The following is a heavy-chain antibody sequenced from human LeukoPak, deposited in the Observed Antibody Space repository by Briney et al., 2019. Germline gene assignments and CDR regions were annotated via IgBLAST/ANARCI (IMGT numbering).Heavy chain of an antibody. CDR1: GFTFSSCG. CDR3: ATGRTMVRGCDSEFDY. D-gene: IGHD3-10*01. CDR2: ISYDGSNK. J-gene: IGHJ4*02. Sequence: PGGSLRLSCAASGFTFSSCGIHWVRQAPGKGLEWVAVISYDGSNKYYADSVKGRFTISRDNSKNTMYLQMNSLSAEDTAVYYCATGRTMVRGCDSEFDYWGQGTLVTVSS. V-gene: IGHV3-30*03.